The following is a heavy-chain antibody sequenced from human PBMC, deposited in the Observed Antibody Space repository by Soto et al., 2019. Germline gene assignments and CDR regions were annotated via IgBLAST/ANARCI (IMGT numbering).Heavy chain of an antibody. CDR2: INAGNGNT. CDR1: GYTFTSYA. Sequence: QVQLVQSGAEEKKPGASVKVSCKASGYTFTSYAMHWVHQAPGQRLEWMGWINAGNGNTKYSQKFQGRVTITRDTSASTANMDLSSLRAEDTAVYCCARDPSYYGMDVWGQGTTVTV. V-gene: IGHV1-3*05. CDR3: ARDPSYYGMDV. J-gene: IGHJ6*02.